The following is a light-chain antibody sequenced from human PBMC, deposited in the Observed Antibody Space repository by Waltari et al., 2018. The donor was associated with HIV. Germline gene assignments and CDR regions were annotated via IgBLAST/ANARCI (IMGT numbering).Light chain of an antibody. CDR2: KLT. J-gene: IGLJ3*02. V-gene: IGLV3-25*03. CDR3: QSADSDNTYNWV. Sequence: SQLTQPPSVSVSPGQTAKITCSGDDMPDHYLYWYQQKPGQAPVLVMYKLTWMPVRIPGPFSGPSSGTTGTFAIMGVQPEDEADYYCQSADSDNTYNWVFGGGTKLTVL. CDR1: DMPDHY.